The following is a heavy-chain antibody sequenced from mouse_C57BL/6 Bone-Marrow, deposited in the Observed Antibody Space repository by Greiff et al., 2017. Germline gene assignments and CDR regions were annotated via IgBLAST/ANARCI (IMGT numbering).Heavy chain of an antibody. Sequence: QVQLQQPGAELVKPGASVKLSCKASGYTFTSYWMHWVKQRPGRGLEWIGRIDPNSGGTKYNEKFKSKATLTVDKPSSTAYMQLSRLTSEDSAVYYCARSYYYCSNHYYAMDYWGQGTSVTVSS. J-gene: IGHJ4*01. CDR2: IDPNSGGT. CDR3: ARSYYYCSNHYYAMDY. CDR1: GYTFTSYW. D-gene: IGHD1-1*01. V-gene: IGHV1-72*01.